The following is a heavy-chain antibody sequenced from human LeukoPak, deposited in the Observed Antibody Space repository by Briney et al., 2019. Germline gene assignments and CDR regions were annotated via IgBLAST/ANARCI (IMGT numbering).Heavy chain of an antibody. J-gene: IGHJ4*02. CDR3: ARARQYYDSSGYYSEEPYYFDY. CDR2: IYYSGST. V-gene: IGHV4-59*01. Sequence: SSETLSLTCTVSGGSISSYYWSWIRQPRGKGLEWIGYIYYSGSTNCNPSLKSRVTISVDTSKNQFSLKLSSVTAADTAVYYCARARQYYDSSGYYSEEPYYFDYWGQGTLVTVSS. CDR1: GGSISSYY. D-gene: IGHD3-22*01.